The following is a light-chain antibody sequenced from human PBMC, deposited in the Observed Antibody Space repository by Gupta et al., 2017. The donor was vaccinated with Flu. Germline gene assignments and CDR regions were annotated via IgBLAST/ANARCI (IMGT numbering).Light chain of an antibody. Sequence: ATLSCRASQSVISSYFAWYQHTPGQAPRLLLSGASSRAPGIPDRFRGRGSGTDFTLTISRLEPEDFAVYFCQQYGSSPYSFGQGTKLEIK. CDR1: QSVISSY. CDR3: QQYGSSPYS. J-gene: IGKJ2*03. CDR2: GAS. V-gene: IGKV3-20*01.